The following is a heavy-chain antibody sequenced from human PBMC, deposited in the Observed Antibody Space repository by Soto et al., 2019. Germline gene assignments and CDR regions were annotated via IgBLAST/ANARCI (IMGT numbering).Heavy chain of an antibody. Sequence: ASVKVSCKASGYTFTSYGISWVRQAPGQGLEWMGWISAYNGNTNYAQKLQGRVTMTTDTSTSTAYMELRSLRSDDTAVYYCARGPTYYYDSSGSQAFDIWGQGXMLTVSS. V-gene: IGHV1-18*01. D-gene: IGHD3-22*01. CDR1: GYTFTSYG. J-gene: IGHJ3*02. CDR3: ARGPTYYYDSSGSQAFDI. CDR2: ISAYNGNT.